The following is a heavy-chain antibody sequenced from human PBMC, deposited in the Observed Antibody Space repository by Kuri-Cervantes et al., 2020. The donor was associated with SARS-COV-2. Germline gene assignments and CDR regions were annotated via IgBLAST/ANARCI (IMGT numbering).Heavy chain of an antibody. J-gene: IGHJ4*02. Sequence: SVKDSCKASGGTFSSYAISWVRQAPGQGLEWRGGIIPIFGTANYAQKFQGRVTITADESTSTAYMEQSSLRSEDTAVYYCARARNGNYLNEPDYWGQGTLVTVSS. V-gene: IGHV1-69*13. D-gene: IGHD4-17*01. CDR3: ARARNGNYLNEPDY. CDR1: GGTFSSYA. CDR2: IIPIFGTA.